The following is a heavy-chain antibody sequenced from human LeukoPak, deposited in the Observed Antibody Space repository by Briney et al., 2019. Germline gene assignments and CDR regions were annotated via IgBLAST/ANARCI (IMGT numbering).Heavy chain of an antibody. CDR1: GFTVITND. CDR2: LYSGGNT. V-gene: IGHV3-53*01. J-gene: IGHJ4*02. CDR3: ARGVEPLAANTLAY. D-gene: IGHD1-14*01. Sequence: GGSLRLSCAASGFTVITNDMTWVRQAPGKGLEWVSVLYSGGNTKYADSVQGRFTISRDNSKNTLYLEMNSLSPDHTAVYYCARGVEPLAANTLAYWGQGTLVTVSS.